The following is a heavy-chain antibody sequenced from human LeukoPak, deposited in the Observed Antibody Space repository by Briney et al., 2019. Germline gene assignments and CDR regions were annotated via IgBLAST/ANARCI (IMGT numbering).Heavy chain of an antibody. D-gene: IGHD6-13*01. CDR2: IYHSGST. CDR3: ARHPYVAAAGEYYFDY. J-gene: IGHJ4*02. CDR1: GGSISSGGYS. Sequence: PSETLSLTCAVSGGSISSGGYSWSWIRQPPGKGLEWIGYIYHSGSTYQNPSLKSRVTISVDRSKNQFSLKLSSVTAADTAVYYCARHPYVAAAGEYYFDYWGQGTLVTVSS. V-gene: IGHV4-30-2*01.